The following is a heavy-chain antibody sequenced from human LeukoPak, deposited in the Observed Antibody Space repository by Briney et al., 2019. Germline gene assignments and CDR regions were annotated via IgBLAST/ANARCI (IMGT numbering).Heavy chain of an antibody. D-gene: IGHD6-13*01. CDR2: ISDSGGST. CDR3: AKSQQQLKPDYDY. Sequence: GGSLRLSCAASGFTFSKYGMSWVRQAPGKGLEWVSSISDSGGSTYSADSVKGRFTISRDNSKNTLYLQMNSLRVEDTAVYYCAKSQQQLKPDYDYWGQGTLVTVSS. CDR1: GFTFSKYG. V-gene: IGHV3-23*01. J-gene: IGHJ4*02.